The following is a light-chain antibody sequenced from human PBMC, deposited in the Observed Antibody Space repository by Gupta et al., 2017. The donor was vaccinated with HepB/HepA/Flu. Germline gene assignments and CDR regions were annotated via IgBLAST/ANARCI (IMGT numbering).Light chain of an antibody. V-gene: IGKV3-20*01. CDR1: QTIDNNY. CDR2: GAS. Sequence: EIVLTQSPGTLSLSPGERATLSCRASQTIDNNYVAWYQQRPGQPPRLLIYGASSRATGIPDRFSGSGYGTDFTLTISRLEPEDVAMYYCQKYGGSPLFTFGPGTKVDFK. CDR3: QKYGGSPLFT. J-gene: IGKJ3*01.